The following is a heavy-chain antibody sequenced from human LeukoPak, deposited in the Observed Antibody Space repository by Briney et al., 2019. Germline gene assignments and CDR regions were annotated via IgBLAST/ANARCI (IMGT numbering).Heavy chain of an antibody. CDR3: SSGTYLYYFDD. CDR2: INWNGDRT. CDR1: GFTFHDYG. Sequence: GGSLRLSCAASGFTFHDYGMSWVRQSPGKGLEWVSGINWNGDRTGYADSVKGRFTISRDNSRNTLFLQMNSLRPEDTAVYFCSSGTYLYYFDDWGQGALVTVSS. J-gene: IGHJ4*02. D-gene: IGHD1-26*01. V-gene: IGHV3-20*04.